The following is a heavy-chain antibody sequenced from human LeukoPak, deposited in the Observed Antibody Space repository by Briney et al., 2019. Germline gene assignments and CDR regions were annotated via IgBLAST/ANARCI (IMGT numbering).Heavy chain of an antibody. D-gene: IGHD5-18*01. V-gene: IGHV3-74*01. CDR1: GFSFRSCW. CDR3: ARDRGYGYLFDY. CDR2: INGDGSTT. Sequence: GGSLRLSCAASGFSFRSCWMHWVRQAPGKELVWVSRINGDGSTTNYADSVRGRFTISRDNAKNTLYLQMNSLRAEDTAVYYCARDRGYGYLFDYWGQGTLVTVSS. J-gene: IGHJ4*02.